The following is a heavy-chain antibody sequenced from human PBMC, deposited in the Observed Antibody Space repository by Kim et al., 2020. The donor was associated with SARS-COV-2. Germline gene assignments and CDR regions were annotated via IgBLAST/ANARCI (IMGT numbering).Heavy chain of an antibody. D-gene: IGHD5-12*01. Sequence: GGSLRLSCAASGFTFSSYAMHWVRQAPGKGLEWVAVISYDGSNKYYVDSVKGRFTISRDNSKNTLYLQMNSLRAEDTAVYYCARDLGPKWLRSPYYYGMDVWGQGTTVTVSS. CDR1: GFTFSSYA. CDR3: ARDLGPKWLRSPYYYGMDV. J-gene: IGHJ6*02. CDR2: ISYDGSNK. V-gene: IGHV3-30*04.